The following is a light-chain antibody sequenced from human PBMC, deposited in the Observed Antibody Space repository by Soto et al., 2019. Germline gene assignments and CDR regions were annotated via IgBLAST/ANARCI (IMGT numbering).Light chain of an antibody. CDR3: QQSFSVPIT. J-gene: IGKJ5*01. CDR2: SAS. Sequence: DIQMTQSPSSLTASVGARVTITCRASQSIAGYLSWYQQRPGKAPKFLIYSASSLQRGVPSRFSGSGSGTDFSLTINGLQPEDFATYFCQQSFSVPITFGQGTRLEIK. CDR1: QSIAGY. V-gene: IGKV1-39*01.